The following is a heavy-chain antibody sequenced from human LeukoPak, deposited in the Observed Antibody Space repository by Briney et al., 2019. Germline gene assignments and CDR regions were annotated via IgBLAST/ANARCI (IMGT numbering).Heavy chain of an antibody. CDR1: GFTFSTYS. CDR3: ARDVAPASAYYYYMEV. Sequence: GGSLTLSCAASGFTFSTYSMIWLRPAPGQGREWVTYINTSSYYIYYADTVKRRFTIFSDITKHSLYLKIQSLRAEDTSFFFCARDVAPASAYYYYMEVWGKGTRVSV. CDR2: INTSSYYI. D-gene: IGHD5-12*01. V-gene: IGHV3-21*01. J-gene: IGHJ6*03.